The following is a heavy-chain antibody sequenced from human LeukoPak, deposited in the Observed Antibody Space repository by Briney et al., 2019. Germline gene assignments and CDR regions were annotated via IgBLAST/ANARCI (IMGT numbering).Heavy chain of an antibody. V-gene: IGHV1-2*02. D-gene: IGHD5-24*01. J-gene: IGHJ4*02. CDR1: GYTFTGYY. CDR3: AREEMATIPSQSSC. Sequence: ASVKVSCKASGYTFTGYYMHWMRQAPGQGLEWMGWINPNSGDTNYAQKFQGRVTMTRDTSISTAYMELSRLRSDDTAVYYCAREEMATIPSQSSCWGQGTLVTVSS. CDR2: INPNSGDT.